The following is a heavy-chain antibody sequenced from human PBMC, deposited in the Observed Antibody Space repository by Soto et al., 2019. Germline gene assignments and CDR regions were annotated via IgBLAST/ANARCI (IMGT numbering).Heavy chain of an antibody. CDR2: ISYDGSNK. J-gene: IGHJ4*02. CDR1: GFTFSSYA. CDR3: ARDWARSSGWYGRENFDY. Sequence: QVQLVESGGGVVQPGRSLRLSCAASGFTFSSYAMHWVRQAPGKGLEWVAVISYDGSNKYYADSVKGRFTISRDNSKNTLYLQMNSLRAEDTAVYYCARDWARSSGWYGRENFDYCGQGTLVTVSS. V-gene: IGHV3-30-3*01. D-gene: IGHD6-19*01.